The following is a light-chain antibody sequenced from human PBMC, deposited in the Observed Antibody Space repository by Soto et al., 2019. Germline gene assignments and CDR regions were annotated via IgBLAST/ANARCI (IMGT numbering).Light chain of an antibody. CDR3: QQSFFIPRT. J-gene: IGKJ2*01. CDR1: QNVRTY. V-gene: IGKV1-39*01. Sequence: DVRMTQSPSSLSASVGDRVTTTGRASQNVRTYLNWYQHKPGKAPTLLIFDSSDLESGVQARFSGSGSGTDFTLTISSLQSEDFATYYCQQSFFIPRTFGQGTKVEI. CDR2: DSS.